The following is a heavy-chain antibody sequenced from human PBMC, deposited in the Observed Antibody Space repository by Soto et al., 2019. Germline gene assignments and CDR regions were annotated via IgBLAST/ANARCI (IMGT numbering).Heavy chain of an antibody. CDR2: ISYDGSNK. Sequence: PGGSLRLSCAASGFTFSSYGMHWVRQAPGKGLEWVAVISYDGSNKYYADSVKGRFTISRDNSMCTLYLQMNSLRAEDTAVYYCANLPGAVLRYFDWSEDNYYNYGMDVWGQGTTVTVSS. CDR3: ANLPGAVLRYFDWSEDNYYNYGMDV. CDR1: GFTFSSYG. J-gene: IGHJ6*02. D-gene: IGHD3-9*01. V-gene: IGHV3-30*18.